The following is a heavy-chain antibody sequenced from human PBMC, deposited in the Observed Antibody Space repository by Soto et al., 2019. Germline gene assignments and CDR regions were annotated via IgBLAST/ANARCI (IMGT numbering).Heavy chain of an antibody. J-gene: IGHJ4*02. Sequence: SQTLSLTCAISGDSVSSNSAAWNWIRQSPSRGLEWLGRTYCRSKWYNDYAVSVKSRITINPDTSKNQFSLQLNSVTPEDTAMYYCARVSLVHYYGSGTADYWGQGTLVTVSS. CDR3: ARVSLVHYYGSGTADY. D-gene: IGHD3-10*01. V-gene: IGHV6-1*01. CDR1: GDSVSSNSAA. CDR2: TYCRSKWYN.